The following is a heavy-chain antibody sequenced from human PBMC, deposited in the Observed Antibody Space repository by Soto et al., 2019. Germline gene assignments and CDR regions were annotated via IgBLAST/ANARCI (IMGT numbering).Heavy chain of an antibody. D-gene: IGHD4-17*01. V-gene: IGHV3-9*01. CDR2: ISWNSGSI. CDR3: AKDRYGDIYYMDV. J-gene: IGHJ6*03. Sequence: VQLVASGGGLVKPGRSLRLSCAASGFTFDDYALHWVRQVPGKGLEWVSGISWNSGSIGYADSVKGRFTISRDNAKSSLYLQMNSLRPEDTAFYYCAKDRYGDIYYMDVWGKGTTVTVSS. CDR1: GFTFDDYA.